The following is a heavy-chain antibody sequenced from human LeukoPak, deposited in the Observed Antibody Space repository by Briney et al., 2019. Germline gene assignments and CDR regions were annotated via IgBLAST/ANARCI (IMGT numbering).Heavy chain of an antibody. J-gene: IGHJ4*02. D-gene: IGHD4-17*01. CDR1: GFTFSRYW. CDR2: IKQDGSEK. Sequence: PGGSLRLSCAASGFTFSRYWMNWVRQAPGKGLEWVANIKQDGSEKYYVDSVKGRFSISRDNSKNTVYLQMSDLRAEDTAVYYCAKITKATTPNYWGQGTLVTVSS. CDR3: AKITKATTPNY. V-gene: IGHV3-7*03.